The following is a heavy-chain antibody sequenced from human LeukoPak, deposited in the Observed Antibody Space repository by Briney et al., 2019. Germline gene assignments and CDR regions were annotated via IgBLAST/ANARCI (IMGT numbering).Heavy chain of an antibody. CDR1: GFTFSTHS. J-gene: IGHJ4*02. CDR3: ARSYSSSWHDVDY. CDR2: ISSSGNTI. V-gene: IGHV3-48*04. D-gene: IGHD6-13*01. Sequence: GGSLRLSCAASGFTFSTHSMNWVRQAPGKGLEWVSCISSSGNTINYADSVKGRFTISRDNAKNSLYLQMNSLRAEDTAVYYCARSYSSSWHDVDYWGQGTLVTVSS.